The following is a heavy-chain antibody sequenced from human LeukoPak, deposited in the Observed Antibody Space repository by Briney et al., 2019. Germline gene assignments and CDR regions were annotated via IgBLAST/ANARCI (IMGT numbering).Heavy chain of an antibody. V-gene: IGHV3-74*01. Sequence: GGSLRLSCAASGFTFSSYWMHWVRQGPGKELTWVSHINSEGTTTNWPDSVKGRFTISRDNAKNTLYLQMNSLRVEDTAVYYCARFSSGWPPSGFDYWGQGTLVTVSS. J-gene: IGHJ4*02. CDR3: ARFSSGWPPSGFDY. D-gene: IGHD6-19*01. CDR2: INSEGTTT. CDR1: GFTFSSYW.